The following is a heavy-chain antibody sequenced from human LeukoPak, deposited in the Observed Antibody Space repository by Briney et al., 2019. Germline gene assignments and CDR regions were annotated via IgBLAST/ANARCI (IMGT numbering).Heavy chain of an antibody. V-gene: IGHV3-20*04. J-gene: IGHJ4*02. CDR3: VKDDGWVQYAN. CDR2: INWKGGSI. Sequence: GGSLRLSCAASGFTFDDYDMNWVRQAPGKGLEWVSHINWKGGSISYADSVKGRFTISRDNSKNTVYLQMNSLSAEDAAVYYCVKDDGWVQYANWGQGTLVTVSS. D-gene: IGHD5-24*01. CDR1: GFTFDDYD.